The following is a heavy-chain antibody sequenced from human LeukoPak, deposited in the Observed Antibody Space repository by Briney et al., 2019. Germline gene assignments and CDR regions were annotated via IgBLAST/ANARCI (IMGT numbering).Heavy chain of an antibody. Sequence: SETLSLTCAVYGGSFSGYYWSWIRQPPGKGLEWIGEINHSGSTNYNPSLKSRVTISVDTSKNQFSLKLSSVTAADTAVYYCARRPLWFGESHWGQGALVTVSP. CDR1: GGSFSGYY. D-gene: IGHD3-10*01. CDR3: ARRPLWFGESH. CDR2: INHSGST. V-gene: IGHV4-34*01. J-gene: IGHJ4*02.